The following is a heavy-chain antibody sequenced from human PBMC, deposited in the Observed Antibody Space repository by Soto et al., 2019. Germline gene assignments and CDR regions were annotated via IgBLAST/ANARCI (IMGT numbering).Heavy chain of an antibody. CDR2: LFPGDSDT. V-gene: IGHV5-51*01. CDR3: ARLPNLYSPYFDF. CDR1: GYSFAGYW. D-gene: IGHD1-26*01. Sequence: GESLKISCKGSGYSFAGYWIGWVRQMPGKGLEWMGILFPGDSDTKYSPSFQGHVTISVDKSITTAYLLFTSLKASDTAIYFCARLPNLYSPYFDFWGQGTMVTVSS. J-gene: IGHJ4*02.